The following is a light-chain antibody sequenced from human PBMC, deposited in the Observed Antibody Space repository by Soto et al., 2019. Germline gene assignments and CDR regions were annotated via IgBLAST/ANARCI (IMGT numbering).Light chain of an antibody. CDR1: QSVSSY. Sequence: EIVLTQSPATLSLSPGERATLSCRASQSVSSYVAWYQSKPGQAPRLLMYDASNRVIGIPARFSGSGSGTDFTLSISSLAPEDFAVYYCQQRSNWPLTFGGGTTVEI. CDR2: DAS. CDR3: QQRSNWPLT. J-gene: IGKJ4*01. V-gene: IGKV3-11*01.